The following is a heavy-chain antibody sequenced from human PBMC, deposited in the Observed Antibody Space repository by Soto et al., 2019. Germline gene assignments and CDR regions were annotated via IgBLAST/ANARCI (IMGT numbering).Heavy chain of an antibody. D-gene: IGHD2-21*02. J-gene: IGHJ4*02. V-gene: IGHV1-69*13. CDR1: GGTFSSYA. CDR2: IIPIFGTA. CDR3: ARDLFAYCGGDCYSAGY. Sequence: SVKVSCKASGGTFSSYAISWVRQAPGQGREWMGGIIPIFGTANYAQKFQGRVTMTADESTSTAYMELSSLRSEDTAVYYCARDLFAYCGGDCYSAGYWGQGTLVTVSS.